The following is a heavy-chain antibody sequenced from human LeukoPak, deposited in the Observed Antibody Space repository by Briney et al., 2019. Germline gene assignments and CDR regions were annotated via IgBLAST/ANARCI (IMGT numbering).Heavy chain of an antibody. J-gene: IGHJ6*03. CDR3: ARLLTTMVRGGDYDYYYMDV. Sequence: PGGSLRLSCAASGFTFSSYWMSWIRQAPGKGLEWVANIKQDGSEKYYVDSVKGRFTISRDNAKNSLYLQMNSLRAENTAVYYCARLLTTMVRGGDYDYYYMDVWGKGTTVTVSS. D-gene: IGHD3-10*01. CDR2: IKQDGSEK. CDR1: GFTFSSYW. V-gene: IGHV3-7*01.